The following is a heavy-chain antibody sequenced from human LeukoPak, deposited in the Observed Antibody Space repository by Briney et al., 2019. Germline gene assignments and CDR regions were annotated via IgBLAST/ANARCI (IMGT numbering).Heavy chain of an antibody. CDR1: GYSISSGYY. V-gene: IGHV4-38-2*01. CDR2: IYHSGRT. J-gene: IGHJ5*02. D-gene: IGHD2-21*01. Sequence: SETLSLTCAVSGYSISSGYYWGWIRQPPGKGLEWIGSIYHSGRTYYNPSLKSRVTISVDTSKNRFSLKLASVTAADTAVYYCARAGTFCGGDCYPYNWFDPWGQGTLVTVSS. CDR3: ARAGTFCGGDCYPYNWFDP.